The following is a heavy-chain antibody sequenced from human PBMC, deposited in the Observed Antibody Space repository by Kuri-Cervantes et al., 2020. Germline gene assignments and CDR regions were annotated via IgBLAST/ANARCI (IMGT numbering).Heavy chain of an antibody. J-gene: IGHJ4*02. V-gene: IGHV3-30*18. CDR1: GFTFSSYS. CDR3: AKESSGYCLDY. D-gene: IGHD3-22*01. Sequence: GESLKISCAASGFTFSSYSMNWVRQAPGKGLEWVAVISYDGSNKYYADSVKGRFTISRDNSKNTLYLQMNSLRAEDTAVYYCAKESSGYCLDYWGQGTLVTVSS. CDR2: ISYDGSNK.